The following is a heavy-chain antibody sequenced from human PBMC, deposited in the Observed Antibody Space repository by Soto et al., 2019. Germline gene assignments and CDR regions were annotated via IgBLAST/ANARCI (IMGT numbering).Heavy chain of an antibody. V-gene: IGHV3-48*02. Sequence: EVQLVESGGGLVQPGGSLRLSCAASGFTFSSYSMNWVRQAPGKGLEWVSYISSRSSTIYYADSVKGRFTISRDNAKNSLYLQMNSLRDEDTAVYYCARDHGSSGSYTIDYWGQGTLVTVSS. D-gene: IGHD1-26*01. CDR1: GFTFSSYS. CDR3: ARDHGSSGSYTIDY. J-gene: IGHJ4*02. CDR2: ISSRSSTI.